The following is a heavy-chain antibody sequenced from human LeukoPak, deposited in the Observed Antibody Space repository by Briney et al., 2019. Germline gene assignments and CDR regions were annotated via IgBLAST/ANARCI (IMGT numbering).Heavy chain of an antibody. CDR1: GYTFTSYD. CDR2: MNPNSGNT. CDR3: VSAVLYDAFDI. J-gene: IGHJ3*02. V-gene: IGHV1-8*01. D-gene: IGHD6-19*01. Sequence: GASVKVSCKASGYTFTSYDINWVRQATGQGLEWMGWMNPNSGNTGYAQKFQGRVTITRNTSISTAYMELSSLRSEDTAVYYCVSAVLYDAFDIWGQGTMVTVSS.